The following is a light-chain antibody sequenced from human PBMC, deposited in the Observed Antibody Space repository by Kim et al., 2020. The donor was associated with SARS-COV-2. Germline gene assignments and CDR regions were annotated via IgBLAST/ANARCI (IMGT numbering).Light chain of an antibody. CDR2: GKN. CDR1: SLRNYY. V-gene: IGLV3-19*01. J-gene: IGLJ3*02. CDR3: NSRDSSGNHLWV. Sequence: SSELTQDPAVSVALGQTVRITCQGDSLRNYYASWYQQKPGQAPVLVIYGKNNRPSGIPDRFSGSSSGNTASLTITGAQAEDEADYYCNSRDSSGNHLWVFGGGTQLTVL.